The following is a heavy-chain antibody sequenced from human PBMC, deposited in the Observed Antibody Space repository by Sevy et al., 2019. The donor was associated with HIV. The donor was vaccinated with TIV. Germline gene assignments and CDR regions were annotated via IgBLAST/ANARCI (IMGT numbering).Heavy chain of an antibody. CDR3: AKDSPWVGATSRSFDY. D-gene: IGHD1-26*01. CDR2: ISGYNGDT. J-gene: IGHJ4*02. CDR1: GYTFTNYG. Sequence: ASVKVSCKASGYTFTNYGFSWVRQAPGQGLEWMGWISGYNGDTNYAQKVQGRLTLTTDTSTSTAYIELRSLRSDDTALYYCAKDSPWVGATSRSFDYWGQGTLVTVSS. V-gene: IGHV1-18*01.